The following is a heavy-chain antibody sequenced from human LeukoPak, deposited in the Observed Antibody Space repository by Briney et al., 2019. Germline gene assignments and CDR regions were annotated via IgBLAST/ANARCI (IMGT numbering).Heavy chain of an antibody. Sequence: ASVKVSCKASGYTFAKYAIHCVRQAPGQRLEWMGWINAGNGNTRYSQKFQGGVTITRDTSASTAYMELSSLRSEDTAVYYCARSILVVPVASHYNYGVDVWGQGTTVTVSS. CDR1: GYTFAKYA. CDR2: INAGNGNT. V-gene: IGHV1-3*01. D-gene: IGHD2-2*01. J-gene: IGHJ6*02. CDR3: ARSILVVPVASHYNYGVDV.